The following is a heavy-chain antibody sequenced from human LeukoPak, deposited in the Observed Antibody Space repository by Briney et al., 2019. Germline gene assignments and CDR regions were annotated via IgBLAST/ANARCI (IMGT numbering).Heavy chain of an antibody. CDR3: ARGEKMADY. D-gene: IGHD5-24*01. J-gene: IGHJ4*02. CDR2: ISGSGVTL. CDR1: GFSFSDSY. Sequence: GGSLRLSCAASGFSFSDSYMSWIRHVPGKGLEWVSYISGSGVTLYYADSVEGRFIISRDNAKNSVYLQMHGLGAADTALYFCARGEKMADYWGQGTLVTVSS. V-gene: IGHV3-11*01.